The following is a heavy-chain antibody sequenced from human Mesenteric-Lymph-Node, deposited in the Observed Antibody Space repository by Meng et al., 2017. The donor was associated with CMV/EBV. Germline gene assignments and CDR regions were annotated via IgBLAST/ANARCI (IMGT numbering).Heavy chain of an antibody. CDR3: ASGSRTYYYDSSGYRFDY. CDR2: INHSGST. D-gene: IGHD3-22*01. Sequence: GSLRLSCAVYGGSFSGYYWSWIRQPPGKGLEWIGEINHSGSTNYNPSLKSRVTISVDTSKNQFSLKLSSVTAADTAVYYCASGSRTYYYDSSGYRFDYWGQGTLVTVSS. V-gene: IGHV4-34*01. CDR1: GGSFSGYY. J-gene: IGHJ4*02.